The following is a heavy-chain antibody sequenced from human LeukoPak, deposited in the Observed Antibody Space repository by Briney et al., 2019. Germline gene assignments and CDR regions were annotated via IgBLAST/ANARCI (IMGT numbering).Heavy chain of an antibody. V-gene: IGHV1-18*01. Sequence: ASVKVSCKASGYTFTSYGISWVRQAPGQGLEWMGWISAYNGNTNYAQKLQGRVTMTTDTSTSTAYMELRSLRSDDTAVYYCARQAVASTTGYYYYYMDVWGKGTTVTVSS. CDR3: ARQAVASTTGYYYYYMDV. D-gene: IGHD6-19*01. CDR2: ISAYNGNT. J-gene: IGHJ6*03. CDR1: GYTFTSYG.